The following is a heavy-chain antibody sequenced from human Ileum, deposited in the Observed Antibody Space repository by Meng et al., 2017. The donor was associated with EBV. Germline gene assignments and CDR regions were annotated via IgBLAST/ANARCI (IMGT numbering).Heavy chain of an antibody. V-gene: IGHV4-4*02. D-gene: IGHD3-9*01. CDR3: AKVSLTGTFYDH. Sequence: QLELRESGPRLVKPSGTLSLNCAVPGGSVISNNWWSWVRQPPGKGLEWIGEIFHIGSTNNSPSLKSRVTISVDNSKNQFSLSLTSVTAADTAIYYCAKVSLTGTFYDHWGQGILVTVSS. CDR1: GGSVISNNW. J-gene: IGHJ4*02. CDR2: IFHIGST.